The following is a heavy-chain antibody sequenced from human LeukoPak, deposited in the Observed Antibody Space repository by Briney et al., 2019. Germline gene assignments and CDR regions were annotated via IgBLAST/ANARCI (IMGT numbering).Heavy chain of an antibody. CDR3: AKDHNWNGNFDY. CDR1: GFTFDDYA. Sequence: SGGSLRLSCAASGFTFDDYAMHWVRQAPGKGLEWVSGISWNSGSIGYADSVKGRFTISRDNAKNSLYLQMNSLRAEDTALYYCAKDHNWNGNFDYWGQGTLVTVSS. CDR2: ISWNSGSI. D-gene: IGHD1-20*01. V-gene: IGHV3-9*01. J-gene: IGHJ4*02.